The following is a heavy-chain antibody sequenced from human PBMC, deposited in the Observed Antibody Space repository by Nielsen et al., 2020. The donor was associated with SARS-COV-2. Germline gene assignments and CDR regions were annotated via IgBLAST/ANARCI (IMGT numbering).Heavy chain of an antibody. CDR1: GGSISSYY. Sequence: SETLSLTCTVSGGSISSYYWSWIRQPPGKGLEWIGYIYYSGSTNYNPSLKSRVTISVDTSKNQFSLKLSSVTAADTAVYYCARASWLRAQLDYWGQGTLVTGSS. J-gene: IGHJ4*02. D-gene: IGHD5-12*01. V-gene: IGHV4-59*01. CDR2: IYYSGST. CDR3: ARASWLRAQLDY.